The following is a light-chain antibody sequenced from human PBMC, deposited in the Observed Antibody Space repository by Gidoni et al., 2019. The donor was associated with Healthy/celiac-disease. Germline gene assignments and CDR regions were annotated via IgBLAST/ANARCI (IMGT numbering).Light chain of an antibody. CDR2: DAS. Sequence: ELVLPQSPATLSLSPGERATLSCRASQSVSSYLAWYQQKPGQAPRLLIYDASNRATGIPARFSGSGSGTDFTLTISSLEPEDFAVYYCQQRSNWLLTFGGGTKVEIK. CDR1: QSVSSY. CDR3: QQRSNWLLT. V-gene: IGKV3-11*01. J-gene: IGKJ4*01.